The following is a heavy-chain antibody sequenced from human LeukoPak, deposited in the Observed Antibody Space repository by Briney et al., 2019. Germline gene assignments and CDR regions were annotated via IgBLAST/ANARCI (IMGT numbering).Heavy chain of an antibody. D-gene: IGHD5-18*01. J-gene: IGHJ4*02. V-gene: IGHV3-9*01. CDR3: AKDLTVTDTAFDY. Sequence: GRSLRLFCGASGFTLDDYAMHGLRQVPGKALEGVSGITWNSGNIAYADSVKGRFTISRDNVKNYLYLQMNSLRAEDTAFYYCAKDLTVTDTAFDYWGQGAMVTVSS. CDR2: ITWNSGNI. CDR1: GFTLDDYA.